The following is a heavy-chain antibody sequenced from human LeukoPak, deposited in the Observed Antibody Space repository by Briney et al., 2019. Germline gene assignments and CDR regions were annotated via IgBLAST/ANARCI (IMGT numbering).Heavy chain of an antibody. V-gene: IGHV4-59*01. CDR1: GGSISSYY. Sequence: SETLSLTCTVSGGSISSYYWSWIRQPPGKGLEWIGYMYYSGSTNYNPSLKSRVTISVDTSKNQFSLKLSSVTAADTAVYYCARLRRAGWLEYYFDYWGQGTLVTVSS. J-gene: IGHJ4*02. CDR2: MYYSGST. CDR3: ARLRRAGWLEYYFDY. D-gene: IGHD6-19*01.